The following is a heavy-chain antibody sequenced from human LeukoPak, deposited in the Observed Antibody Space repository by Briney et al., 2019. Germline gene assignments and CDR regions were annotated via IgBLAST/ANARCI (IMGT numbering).Heavy chain of an antibody. CDR2: IYYSGST. J-gene: IGHJ4*02. D-gene: IGHD3-16*01. Sequence: SETLSLTCTVSGGSVSSGSYYWSWIRQPPGKGLEWIGYIYYSGSTNYNPSLKSRVTISVDTSKNQFSLKLSSVTAAVTAVYYCARGGALDYWGQGTLVTVSS. V-gene: IGHV4-61*01. CDR1: GGSVSSGSYY. CDR3: ARGGALDY.